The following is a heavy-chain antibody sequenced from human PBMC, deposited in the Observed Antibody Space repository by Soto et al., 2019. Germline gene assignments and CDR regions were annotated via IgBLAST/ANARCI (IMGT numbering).Heavy chain of an antibody. J-gene: IGHJ4*02. V-gene: IGHV4-61*01. Sequence: PTETLSLTCTVSGASVSSGSSSWSWIRQPPGKGLEWIGYIDCSGTTNYDPSLKSRVTISIDTSKNQLTLNLRSVTAADTAVYYCARTIRGQIYRGREYWGQGTLVTVS. CDR3: ARTIRGQIYRGREY. D-gene: IGHD1-26*01. CDR2: IDCSGTT. CDR1: GASVSSGSSS.